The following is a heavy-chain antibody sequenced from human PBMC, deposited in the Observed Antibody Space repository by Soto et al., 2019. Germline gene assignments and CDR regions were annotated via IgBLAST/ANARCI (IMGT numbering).Heavy chain of an antibody. CDR3: SRRLPHVRYCYGMDV. J-gene: IGHJ6*02. CDR1: GGSISSSNW. Sequence: SETLSLTCAVSGGSISSSNWWIWVRQPPGKGLEWIGEIYHSGSTNYNPSLKSRVTISVDTSKNQFSLKLSSVTAAATAVYYCSRRLPHVRYCYGMDVWGQGTTVTVSS. CDR2: IYHSGST. V-gene: IGHV4-4*02.